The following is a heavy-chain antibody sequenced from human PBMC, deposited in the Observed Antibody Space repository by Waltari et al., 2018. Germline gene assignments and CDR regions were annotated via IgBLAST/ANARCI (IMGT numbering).Heavy chain of an antibody. CDR2: INHSGST. CDR3: ARHKKVLRFLEWFHYYFDY. Sequence: QVQLQQWGAGLLKPSETLSLTCAVYGGSFSGYYWSWIRQPPGKGLEWIGEINHSGSTNDSTSLKSLVTISVDTSKYQFALKLSSVTAADTAVYYCARHKKVLRFLEWFHYYFDYWGQGTLVTVAS. D-gene: IGHD3-3*01. V-gene: IGHV4-34*01. J-gene: IGHJ4*02. CDR1: GGSFSGYY.